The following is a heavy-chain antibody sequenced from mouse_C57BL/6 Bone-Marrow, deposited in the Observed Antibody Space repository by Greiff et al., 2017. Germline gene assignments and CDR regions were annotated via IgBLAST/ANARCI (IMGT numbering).Heavy chain of an antibody. Sequence: QVQLQQPGPELVKPGASVKLSCKASGYTFTSYDINWVKQRPGQGLEWIGWIYPSDGSTKYNEKFKGKATLTVDTSSSTAYMELHSLTSEDSAVYFCARDYCSRYWYFDVGGTGTTITVSS. CDR2: IYPSDGST. J-gene: IGHJ1*03. CDR3: ARDYCSRYWYFDV. V-gene: IGHV1-85*01. D-gene: IGHD1-1*01. CDR1: GYTFTSYD.